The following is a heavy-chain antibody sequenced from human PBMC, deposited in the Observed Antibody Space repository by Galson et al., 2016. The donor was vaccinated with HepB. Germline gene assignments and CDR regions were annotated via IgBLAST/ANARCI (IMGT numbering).Heavy chain of an antibody. CDR2: IDPSDSYA. V-gene: IGHV5-10-1*01. D-gene: IGHD2-2*02. J-gene: IGHJ3*02. Sequence: QSGAEVKKPGESLRISCKVSGYNFITYWINWVRHMPGKGLEWMGRIDPSDSYATYGPSFQGRVTFSVDKSTSTVFLQWNSLRASDTAIYFCARPNTLGGLDIWGRGTMVTVSS. CDR1: GYNFITYW. CDR3: ARPNTLGGLDI.